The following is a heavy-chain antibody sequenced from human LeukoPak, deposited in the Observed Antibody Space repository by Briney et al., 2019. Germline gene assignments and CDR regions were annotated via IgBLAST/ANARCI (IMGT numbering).Heavy chain of an antibody. D-gene: IGHD6-13*01. CDR2: IYYNGST. Sequence: SETLSLTCTVSGGSISSYYWSWIRQPPGKGLEWIGYIYYNGSTNYSPSLKSRLTISVDTSKNQFSLKLSSVTAADTAVYYCARTYGSSGLGYFDLWGRGTLVTVSS. J-gene: IGHJ2*01. CDR3: ARTYGSSGLGYFDL. V-gene: IGHV4-59*01. CDR1: GGSISSYY.